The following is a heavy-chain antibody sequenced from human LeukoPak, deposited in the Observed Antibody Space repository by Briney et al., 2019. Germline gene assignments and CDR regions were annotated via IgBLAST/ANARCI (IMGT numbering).Heavy chain of an antibody. J-gene: IGHJ4*02. CDR2: ISGSGGST. CDR3: AKSLDYGDSSFNY. V-gene: IGHV3-23*01. CDR1: GFTFSSYA. Sequence: GGSLRLSCAASGFTFSSYAMSWVRQAPGKGLEWVSAISGSGGSTYYADSVEGRFTISRDNSKNTLYLQMNSLRAEDTAVYYCAKSLDYGDSSFNYWGQGTLVTVSS. D-gene: IGHD4-17*01.